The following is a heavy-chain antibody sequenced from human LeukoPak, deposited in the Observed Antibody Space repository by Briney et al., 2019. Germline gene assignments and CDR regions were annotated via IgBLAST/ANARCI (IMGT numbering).Heavy chain of an antibody. CDR1: GGSISSSSYY. D-gene: IGHD1-1*01. J-gene: IGHJ5*02. CDR2: IYYSGST. V-gene: IGHV4-39*07. Sequence: SETLSLTCTVSGGSISSSSYYWGWIRQPPGKGLEWIGSIYYSGSTYYNPSLKSRVTISVDTSKNQFSLKLNSVTAADTAVYYCAKEAEAGTRRRSWIDPWGQGTLVTVSS. CDR3: AKEAEAGTRRRSWIDP.